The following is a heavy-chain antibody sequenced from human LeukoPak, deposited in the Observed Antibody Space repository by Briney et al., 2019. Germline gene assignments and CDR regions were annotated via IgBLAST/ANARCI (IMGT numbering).Heavy chain of an antibody. V-gene: IGHV4-61*02. D-gene: IGHD6-13*01. Sequence: SQTLSLTCTLSGGSINSGSYYWSWIRQPAGKGLEWIGRIYSGGTTRYNPSLNSRVNISANSSKNQFSLKLSSVTAADTAVYYCARDPAYSSSWYGYFDYWGQGTLVTVSS. CDR3: ARDPAYSSSWYGYFDY. J-gene: IGHJ4*02. CDR2: IYSGGTT. CDR1: GGSINSGSYY.